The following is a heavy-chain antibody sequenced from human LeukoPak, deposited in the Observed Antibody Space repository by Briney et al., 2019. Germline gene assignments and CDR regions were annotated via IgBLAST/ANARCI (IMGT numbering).Heavy chain of an antibody. Sequence: GGSLRLSCAVSGFTFDDYGMSCVRRSPGRGLEGFCGINWSGGNTGYADCVEGRFTISRDNAKHSLYLQMNSMRAEDNALYYCARDFFIGLAAAMMSDGPFDYWGQGTLVTVSS. CDR3: ARDFFIGLAAAMMSDGPFDY. J-gene: IGHJ4*02. CDR1: GFTFDDYG. D-gene: IGHD2-2*01. CDR2: INWSGGNT. V-gene: IGHV3-20*04.